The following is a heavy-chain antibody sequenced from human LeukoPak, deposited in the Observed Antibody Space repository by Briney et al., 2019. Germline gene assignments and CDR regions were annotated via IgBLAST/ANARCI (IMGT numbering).Heavy chain of an antibody. CDR3: ARVVATEEAFDI. J-gene: IGHJ3*02. Sequence: SETLSLTCTVSGGSISSGGYYWSWIRQHPGKGQEWIGYIYYSGSTYYNPSLKSRVTISVDTSKNQFSLKLSSVTAADTAVYYCARVVATEEAFDIWGQGTMVTVSS. D-gene: IGHD5-12*01. CDR1: GGSISSGGYY. V-gene: IGHV4-31*03. CDR2: IYYSGST.